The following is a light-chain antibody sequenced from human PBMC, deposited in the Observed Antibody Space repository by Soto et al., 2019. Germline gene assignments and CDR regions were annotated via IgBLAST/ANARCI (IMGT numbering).Light chain of an antibody. CDR3: QQYGSIPWT. CDR1: QSVSSSY. J-gene: IGKJ1*01. V-gene: IGKV3-20*01. CDR2: GAS. Sequence: PGERVTLSCRASQSVSSSYLTWYQQKPGQAPRLLIYGASTRATSIPARFSGSGSGTDFTLTISRLEPEDFAVYYCQQYGSIPWTFGQGTKVDIK.